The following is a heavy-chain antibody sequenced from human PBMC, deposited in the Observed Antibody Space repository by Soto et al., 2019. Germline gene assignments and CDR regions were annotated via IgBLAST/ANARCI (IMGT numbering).Heavy chain of an antibody. CDR1: GYTFTGYY. V-gene: IGHV1-2*02. CDR2: INPNSGGT. J-gene: IGHJ6*02. D-gene: IGHD2-15*01. Sequence: GASVKVSCKASGYTFTGYYMHWVRQAPGQGLAWMGWINPNSGGTNYAQKFQGRVTMTRDTSISTAYMELSRLRSDDTAVYYCARGVVVVVAVTDYYYGMDVWGQGTTVTVSS. CDR3: ARGVVVVVAVTDYYYGMDV.